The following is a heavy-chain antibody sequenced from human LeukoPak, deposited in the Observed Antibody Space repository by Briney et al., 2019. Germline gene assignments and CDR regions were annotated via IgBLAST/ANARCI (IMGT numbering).Heavy chain of an antibody. CDR1: GGTFSSYA. V-gene: IGHV1-69*04. D-gene: IGHD3-16*01. CDR2: IIPILGIA. Sequence: GASVKVSCKASGGTFSSYAISWVRQAPGQGLEWMGRIIPILGIANYAQKFQGRVTITADKSTSTAYMELSSLRSEDTAVYYCQKGLRGNGAFDIWGQGTMVTVSS. J-gene: IGHJ3*02. CDR3: QKGLRGNGAFDI.